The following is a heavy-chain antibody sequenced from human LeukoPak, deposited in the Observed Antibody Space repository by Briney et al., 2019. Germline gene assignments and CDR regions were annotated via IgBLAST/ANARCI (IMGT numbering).Heavy chain of an antibody. CDR3: ARESLSGDSYYLNRVDGFDT. CDR1: GFTVSGNY. D-gene: IGHD5-18*01. J-gene: IGHJ3*02. V-gene: IGHV3-53*04. CDR2: IYSGGST. Sequence: GGSLRLSCAASGFTVSGNYMTWVRQAPGKGLEWVSVIYSGGSTYYADSVRGRFTISRHNSKNTLYLQMNSLRPEDTAVYYCARESLSGDSYYLNRVDGFDTGAQGPMATVSP.